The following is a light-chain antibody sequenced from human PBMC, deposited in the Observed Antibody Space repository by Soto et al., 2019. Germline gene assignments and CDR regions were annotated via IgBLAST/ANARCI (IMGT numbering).Light chain of an antibody. CDR1: QSVSSN. CDR3: QQYHNWPPIT. J-gene: IGKJ5*01. Sequence: EILLTQSPATLSFSPGKIATLSCSTSQSVSSNLAWYQQKPGQAPRLLIYGASTRATGIPARFSGSGSGTEFTLTISSLQSEDFAVYYCQQYHNWPPITFGQGTRLEIK. CDR2: GAS. V-gene: IGKV3-15*01.